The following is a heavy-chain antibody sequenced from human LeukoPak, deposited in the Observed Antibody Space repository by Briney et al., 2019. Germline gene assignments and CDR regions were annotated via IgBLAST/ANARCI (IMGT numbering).Heavy chain of an antibody. J-gene: IGHJ4*02. D-gene: IGHD6-19*01. Sequence: SETLSLTCTVSGYSISSSHYWGWIRQPPGKGLQWIGSISQSGSTYSNPSLRGRVTISVDTSNNQFSLNLSSVTAADTAVYYCAMPLAVAGSFDYWGQGTLVTVSS. CDR1: GYSISSSHY. CDR2: ISQSGST. CDR3: AMPLAVAGSFDY. V-gene: IGHV4-38-2*02.